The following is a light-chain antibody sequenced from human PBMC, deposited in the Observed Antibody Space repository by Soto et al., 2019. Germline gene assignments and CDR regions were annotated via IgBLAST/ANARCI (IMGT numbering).Light chain of an antibody. CDR3: QQYNNWPRT. J-gene: IGKJ1*01. V-gene: IGKV3-15*01. CDR2: GAS. Sequence: EIVMTQSPATLSVSPGERATLSCRASQSVSSNLALYQQKPGQAPRFLSYGASTRATGIPARFSGSGSGTEFTLTISSLQSEDFAVYYCQQYNNWPRTFGQRTKLEIK. CDR1: QSVSSN.